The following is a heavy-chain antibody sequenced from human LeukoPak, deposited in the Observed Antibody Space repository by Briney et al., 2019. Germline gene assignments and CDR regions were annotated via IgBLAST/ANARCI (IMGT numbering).Heavy chain of an antibody. CDR3: AKASMIVLSEIDY. V-gene: IGHV3-33*06. Sequence: PGGSLRLSCAASGFTFSSYGMHWVRQAPGKGLEWVAVIWYDGSNKYYADSVKGRFTISRDNSKNTLYLQMNSLRAEDTAVYYCAKASMIVLSEIDYWGQGALVTVSS. D-gene: IGHD3-22*01. CDR1: GFTFSSYG. CDR2: IWYDGSNK. J-gene: IGHJ4*02.